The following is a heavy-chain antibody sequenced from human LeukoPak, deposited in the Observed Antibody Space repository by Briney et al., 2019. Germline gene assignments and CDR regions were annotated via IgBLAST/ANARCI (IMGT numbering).Heavy chain of an antibody. CDR2: IPYDGSNK. J-gene: IGHJ3*02. D-gene: IGHD6-13*01. V-gene: IGHV3-30-3*01. CDR3: ARDSSPRISGSTWYYDAFDI. CDR1: GFTFSSYW. Sequence: GGSLRLSCVASGFTFSSYWMSWVRQAPGKGLEWVAVIPYDGSNKYYADSVKGRFTISRDNSKNTLYLQMNSLRAEDTAVYYCARDSSPRISGSTWYYDAFDIWGQGTMVTVSS.